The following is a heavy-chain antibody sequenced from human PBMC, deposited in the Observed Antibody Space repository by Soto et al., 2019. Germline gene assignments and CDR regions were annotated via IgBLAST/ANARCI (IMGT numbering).Heavy chain of an antibody. CDR1: GYTFTSYY. Sequence: ASVKVSCKASGYTFTSYYMHWVRQAPGQGLEWMGIINPSGGSTSYAQKFQGRVTMTRDTSTSTVYMELSSLRSEDTAVYYCARDMGRLYYYYGMDVWGQGTTVTVS. J-gene: IGHJ6*02. D-gene: IGHD1-26*01. CDR3: ARDMGRLYYYYGMDV. CDR2: INPSGGST. V-gene: IGHV1-46*01.